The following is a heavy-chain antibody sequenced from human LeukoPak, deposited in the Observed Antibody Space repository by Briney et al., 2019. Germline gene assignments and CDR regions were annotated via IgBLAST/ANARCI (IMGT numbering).Heavy chain of an antibody. J-gene: IGHJ6*03. CDR1: GFTFSSYS. V-gene: IGHV3-21*01. D-gene: IGHD7-27*01. CDR3: ARPIANRGTGLYYMDV. Sequence: PGGSLRLSCAASGFTFSSYSVNWVRQAPGKGLEWVSSISSSSSSYIYYADSVKGRFTISRDNAKNSLYLQMNSLRAEDTAVYYCARPIANRGTGLYYMDVWGKGTTVTVSS. CDR2: ISSSSSSYI.